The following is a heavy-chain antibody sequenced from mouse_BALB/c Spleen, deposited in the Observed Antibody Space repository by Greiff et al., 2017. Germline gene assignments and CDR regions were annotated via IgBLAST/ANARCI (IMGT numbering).Heavy chain of an antibody. D-gene: IGHD4-1*01. V-gene: IGHV5-12-1*01. J-gene: IGHJ2*01. CDR2: ISSGGGST. Sequence: EVQRVESGGGLVKPGGSLKLSCAASGFAFSSYDMSWVRQTPEKRLEWVAYISSGGGSTYYPDTVKGRFTISRDNAKNTLYLQMSSLKSEDTAMYYCARHIANWYYFDYWGQGTTLTVSS. CDR1: GFAFSSYD. CDR3: ARHIANWYYFDY.